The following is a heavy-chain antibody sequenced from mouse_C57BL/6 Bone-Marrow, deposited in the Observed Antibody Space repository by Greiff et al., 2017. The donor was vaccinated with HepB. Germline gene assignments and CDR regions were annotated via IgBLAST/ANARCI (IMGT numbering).Heavy chain of an antibody. CDR1: GFNIKDDY. J-gene: IGHJ2*01. CDR2: IDPENGDT. CDR3: TTNSVLLRYY. Sequence: EVQLQESGAELVRPGASVKLSCTASGFNIKDDYMHWVKQRPEQGLEWIGWIDPENGDTEYASKFQGKATITADTSSNTAYLQLSSLTSEDTAVYYCTTNSVLLRYYWGQGTTLTVSS. V-gene: IGHV14-4*01. D-gene: IGHD1-1*01.